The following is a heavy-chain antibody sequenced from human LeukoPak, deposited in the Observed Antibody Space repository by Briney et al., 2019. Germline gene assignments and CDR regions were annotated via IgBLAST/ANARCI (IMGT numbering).Heavy chain of an antibody. J-gene: IGHJ6*02. D-gene: IGHD3-22*01. CDR1: GFTFSSYG. CDR3: AKSGVNYYDSRFGGMDV. V-gene: IGHV3-30*18. Sequence: PGGSLRLSCAASGFTFSSYGIHWVRQAPGKGLEWVAVISYDGSNKYYADSVKGRFTISRDNSKNTLYLQMNSLRAEDTAVYYCAKSGVNYYDSRFGGMDVWGQGTTVTVSS. CDR2: ISYDGSNK.